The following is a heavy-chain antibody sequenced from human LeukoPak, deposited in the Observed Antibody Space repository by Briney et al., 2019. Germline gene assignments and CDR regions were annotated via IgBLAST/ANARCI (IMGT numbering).Heavy chain of an antibody. CDR1: GFTFSSYG. V-gene: IGHV3-48*04. CDR2: ISSSSTI. Sequence: GGSLRLSCAASGFTFSSYGMTWVRQAPGKGLEWVSYISSSSTIYYADSVKGRFTISRDNAKNSLYLQMNSLRAEDTAVYYCAELGITMIGGVWGKGTTVTISS. D-gene: IGHD3-10*02. CDR3: AELGITMIGGV. J-gene: IGHJ6*04.